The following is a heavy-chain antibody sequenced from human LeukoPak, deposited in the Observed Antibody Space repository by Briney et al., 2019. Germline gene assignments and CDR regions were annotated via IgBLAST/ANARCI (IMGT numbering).Heavy chain of an antibody. Sequence: SETLSLTCAVYGGSFSGYYWSWIHQPPGKGLEWIGVINHSGSTNYNPSLKSRVTISVDTSKNQFSLKLSSVTAADTAVYYCARGYYGSGKPRNYYYYYGMDVWGKGTTVTVSS. CDR3: ARGYYGSGKPRNYYYYYGMDV. V-gene: IGHV4-34*01. J-gene: IGHJ6*04. CDR1: GGSFSGYY. D-gene: IGHD3-10*01. CDR2: INHSGST.